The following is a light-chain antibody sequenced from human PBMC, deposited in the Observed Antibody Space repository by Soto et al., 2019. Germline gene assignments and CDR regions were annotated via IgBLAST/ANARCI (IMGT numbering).Light chain of an antibody. Sequence: EIVMTQSPATLSVSPGERATLSCRASQSVSSNLAWYQQKPGQSPRLLIHGASTRATGIPARFSGSGSGTEFTLTISSLQSEDFAVYYCQQYKNWPPSMYNFCQATKLEIK. CDR3: QQYKNWPPSMYN. V-gene: IGKV3-15*01. CDR2: GAS. J-gene: IGKJ2*01. CDR1: QSVSSN.